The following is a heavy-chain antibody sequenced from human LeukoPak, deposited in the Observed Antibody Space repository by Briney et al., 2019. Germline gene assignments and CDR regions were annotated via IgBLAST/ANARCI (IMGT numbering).Heavy chain of an antibody. Sequence: SETLSLTCTVSGGSIRNYYWSWIRQPPGKGLEWIGHIYYSGTTNYNPSLKSRVTMSVDTSKNQFSLKLSSVTAADTAVYYCALGKIPDYYYGMDVWGQGTTVTVSS. CDR1: GGSIRNYY. V-gene: IGHV4-59*08. D-gene: IGHD3-16*01. CDR3: ALGKIPDYYYGMDV. CDR2: IYYSGTT. J-gene: IGHJ6*02.